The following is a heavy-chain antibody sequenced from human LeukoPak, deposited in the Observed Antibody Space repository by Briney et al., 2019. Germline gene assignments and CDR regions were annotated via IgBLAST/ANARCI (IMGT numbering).Heavy chain of an antibody. Sequence: PGGSLRLSCAASGFTFSSYSMNWVRQAPGKGLEWVSSISSSSSYIYYADSVKGRFTISRDNAKNSLYLQMNSLRAEDTAVYYCARDYIVLMAYAMWFDPWGQGTLVTVSS. J-gene: IGHJ5*02. V-gene: IGHV3-21*01. D-gene: IGHD2-8*01. CDR2: ISSSSSYI. CDR1: GFTFSSYS. CDR3: ARDYIVLMAYAMWFDP.